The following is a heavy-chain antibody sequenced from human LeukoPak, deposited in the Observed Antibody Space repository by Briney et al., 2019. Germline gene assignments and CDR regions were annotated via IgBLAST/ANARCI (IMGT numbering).Heavy chain of an antibody. V-gene: IGHV5-51*01. Sequence: GESLKISCKGSGYRFTSYWIGWVRQMPGKGLEWMGIIYPGDSDTRYSPSFQGQVTISADKSISTAYLQWSSLKASDTAMYYCARHVVYSGSFVDYWGQGTLVTVSS. CDR3: ARHVVYSGSFVDY. CDR1: GYRFTSYW. D-gene: IGHD1-26*01. CDR2: IYPGDSDT. J-gene: IGHJ4*02.